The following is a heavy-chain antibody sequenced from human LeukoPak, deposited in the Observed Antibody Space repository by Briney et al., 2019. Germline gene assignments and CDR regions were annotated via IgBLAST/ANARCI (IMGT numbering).Heavy chain of an antibody. CDR1: GFTFRIYW. Sequence: PGGSLRLSCAASGFTFRIYWMSWVRWAPGKGLEWVANIKQDGSEKYYVDSVRGRFTLSRDNAKNSLYLQMDSLRAEDTAVYYCASSVGGFFDYWGQGNLVTVSS. CDR3: ASSVGGFFDY. J-gene: IGHJ4*02. V-gene: IGHV3-7*01. D-gene: IGHD5/OR15-5a*01. CDR2: IKQDGSEK.